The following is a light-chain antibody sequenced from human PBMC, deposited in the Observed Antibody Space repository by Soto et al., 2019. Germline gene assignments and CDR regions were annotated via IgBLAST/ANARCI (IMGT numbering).Light chain of an antibody. Sequence: EIVLTQSPGILSLSPGERASLSCGASQSISSSFLAWYQQKPGQAPRLLIYGASSRATGIPDRFSGTRSETDFTLTISRLEPEDFAVYYCQQYDNSPITFGQGTRLEIK. J-gene: IGKJ5*01. V-gene: IGKV3-20*01. CDR3: QQYDNSPIT. CDR2: GAS. CDR1: QSISSSF.